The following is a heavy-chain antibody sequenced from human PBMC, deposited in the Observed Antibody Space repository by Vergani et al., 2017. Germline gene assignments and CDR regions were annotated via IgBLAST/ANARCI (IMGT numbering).Heavy chain of an antibody. CDR1: GASFTSYH. Sequence: QVQLQQWGGGLLKPSETLSLTCVVNGASFTSYHWTWIRQSPGEGLEWVGDIDHTGRPDYNPSLKSRLTMSGDKSRNQFSLTLNSVTATDTAIYFCARVNTETNGHLYYYYYMDVWGQGTAVTVS. D-gene: IGHD4-11*01. V-gene: IGHV4-34*01. J-gene: IGHJ6*03. CDR3: ARVNTETNGHLYYYYYMDV. CDR2: IDHTGRP.